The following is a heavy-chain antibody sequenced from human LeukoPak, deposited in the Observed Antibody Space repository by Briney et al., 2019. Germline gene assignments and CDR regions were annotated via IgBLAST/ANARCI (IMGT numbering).Heavy chain of an antibody. CDR2: IIPIFGTA. V-gene: IGHV1-69*13. J-gene: IGHJ4*02. Sequence: SVKVSCKAPGGTFSSYAISWVRQAPGQGLEWMGGIIPIFGTANYAQKFQGRVTITADESTSTAYMELSSLRSEDTAVYYCARAVLVRYFDWLLSLDYWGQGTLVTVSS. CDR1: GGTFSSYA. D-gene: IGHD3-9*01. CDR3: ARAVLVRYFDWLLSLDY.